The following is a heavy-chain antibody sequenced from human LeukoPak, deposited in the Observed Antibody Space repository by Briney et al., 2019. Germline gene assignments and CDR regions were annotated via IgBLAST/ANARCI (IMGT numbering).Heavy chain of an antibody. Sequence: SQTLSLTCAVSGGSISSGGYSWSWIRQPPGKGLEWIGYIYYSGSTNYNPSLKSRVTISVDTSKNQFSLKLSSVTAADTAVYYCARGLGSAYYRSDSYFDYWGQGTLVTVSS. V-gene: IGHV4-30-4*07. CDR2: IYYSGST. D-gene: IGHD3-16*01. J-gene: IGHJ4*02. CDR3: ARGLGSAYYRSDSYFDY. CDR1: GGSISSGGYS.